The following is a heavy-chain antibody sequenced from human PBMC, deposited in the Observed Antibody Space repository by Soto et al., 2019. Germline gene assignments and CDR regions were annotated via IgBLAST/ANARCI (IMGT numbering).Heavy chain of an antibody. V-gene: IGHV4-34*01. CDR1: GGSFSGYY. J-gene: IGHJ4*02. CDR2: INHSGST. Sequence: QVQLQQWGAGLLKPSETLSLTCAVYGGSFSGYYWSWIRQPPGMGLAWIGEINHSGSTNYNTSLKSRVTISVDTSKNQFSLKLSSVTAADTAVYYCARGELWFGELLSLNYWGQGTLVTVSS. D-gene: IGHD3-10*01. CDR3: ARGELWFGELLSLNY.